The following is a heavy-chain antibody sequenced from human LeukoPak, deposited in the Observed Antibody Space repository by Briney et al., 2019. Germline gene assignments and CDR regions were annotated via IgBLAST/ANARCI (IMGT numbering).Heavy chain of an antibody. CDR3: ARDPRGWYYFDY. J-gene: IGHJ4*02. D-gene: IGHD6-19*01. V-gene: IGHV3-74*03. CDR2: IDRDGSST. CDR1: GFIFSNYW. Sequence: GGSLRLSCAASGFIFSNYWMHWVRQAPGKGLVWVSRIDRDGSSTMYADSVKGRFTISRDNAKNSLYLQMNSLRAEDTAVYYCARDPRGWYYFDYWGQGTLVTVSS.